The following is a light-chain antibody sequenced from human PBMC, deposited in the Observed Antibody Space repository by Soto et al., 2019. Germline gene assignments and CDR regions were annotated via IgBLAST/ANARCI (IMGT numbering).Light chain of an antibody. CDR2: GAS. V-gene: IGKV3-15*01. J-gene: IGKJ1*01. CDR3: QEYNTWPWT. Sequence: EVLMTQSPSTLSVSPGERVILSCRASQSVSSNLVWYQQKPGQAPRVLIYGASTRATGVPDRFRGSGSGTEFILTISSLQSEDFEVYYCQEYNTWPWTFGQGTKVDIK. CDR1: QSVSSN.